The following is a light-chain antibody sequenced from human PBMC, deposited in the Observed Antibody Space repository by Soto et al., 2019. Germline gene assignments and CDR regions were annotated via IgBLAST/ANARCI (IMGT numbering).Light chain of an antibody. CDR3: QQYRSSLMYT. V-gene: IGKV3-20*01. CDR1: QSLTRNY. Sequence: DIVLTQSPGTLSLSPGERATLSCRASQSLTRNYLAWYQQKPGQAPRLLFFGASTRATGIPDRFSGSGSGTDFVLPISRLEPEDFAVYYCQQYRSSLMYTFGQGTKLEIK. CDR2: GAS. J-gene: IGKJ2*01.